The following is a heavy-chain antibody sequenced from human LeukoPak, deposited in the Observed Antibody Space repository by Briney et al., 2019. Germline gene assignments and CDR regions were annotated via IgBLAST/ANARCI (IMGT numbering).Heavy chain of an antibody. Sequence: GGFLRLSCAATGFTVSNNYMSWVRQAPGKGLEWVSVIYSGGRTHYADSVKGRFTISRENSKNTLFLQMNSLRAEDTAVYYCARVSSGWRFDYWGQGTLVTVSS. CDR3: ARVSSGWRFDY. CDR1: GFTVSNNY. D-gene: IGHD6-19*01. V-gene: IGHV3-66*01. J-gene: IGHJ4*02. CDR2: IYSGGRT.